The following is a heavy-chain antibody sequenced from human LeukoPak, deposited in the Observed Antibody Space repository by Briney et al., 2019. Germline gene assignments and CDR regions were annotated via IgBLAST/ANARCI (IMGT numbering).Heavy chain of an antibody. CDR1: GFTFSSYG. CDR2: IRYDGSNK. V-gene: IGHV3-30*02. Sequence: PGGSLRLSCAASGFTFSSYGMHWVRQAPGKGLEWVAFIRYDGSNKYYADSVKGRFTISRDNSKNTLYLQMNSLRAEDTAVYYCAKRGGSVFLASEDYFDYWGQGTLVTVSS. CDR3: AKRGGSVFLASEDYFDY. D-gene: IGHD3-16*01. J-gene: IGHJ4*02.